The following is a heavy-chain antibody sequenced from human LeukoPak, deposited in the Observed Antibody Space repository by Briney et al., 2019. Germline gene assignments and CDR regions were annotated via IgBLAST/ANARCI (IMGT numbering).Heavy chain of an antibody. J-gene: IGHJ4*02. CDR1: GGSISSR. CDR3: ARAFYPPDFGFGRAPYYFDK. V-gene: IGHV4-4*02. D-gene: IGHD3-16*01. Sequence: SGTLSLTCAVSGGSISSRVRQTPGKGLEWIGEIYHRGNTHYNPSLKSRVTMSVDTSTNQFSLRVNSVTAADTAVYYCARAFYPPDFGFGRAPYYFDKWGRGTLVTVSS. CDR2: IYHRGNT.